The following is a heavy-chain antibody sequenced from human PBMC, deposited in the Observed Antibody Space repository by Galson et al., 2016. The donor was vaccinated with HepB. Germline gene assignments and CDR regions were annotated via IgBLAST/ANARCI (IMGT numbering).Heavy chain of an antibody. J-gene: IGHJ4*02. D-gene: IGHD6-19*01. Sequence: SLRLSCAASGFRFSTYWMSWVRQAPGKGLELVAHIHPDGSRADYVDSLKGRFTISRDNGKNSLYLDMNRLRSEDTALYSCARAAGRAQWDYWGQGALVTVSS. V-gene: IGHV3-7*02. CDR3: ARAAGRAQWDY. CDR2: IHPDGSRA. CDR1: GFRFSTYW.